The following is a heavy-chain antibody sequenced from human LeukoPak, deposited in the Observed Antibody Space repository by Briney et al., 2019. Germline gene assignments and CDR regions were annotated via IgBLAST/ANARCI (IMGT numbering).Heavy chain of an antibody. Sequence: ASVKVSCKASGYTFTSYDINWVRQATGQGLEWMGRMNPNSGNTGYAQKFQGRVTMTRNTSISTAYMELSSLRSEDTAVYYCARFRRGSSTRRYYDYVWGSSTRLYFDYWGRGTLVTVSS. D-gene: IGHD3-16*01. CDR1: GYTFTSYD. J-gene: IGHJ4*02. V-gene: IGHV1-8*01. CDR3: ARFRRGSSTRRYYDYVWGSSTRLYFDY. CDR2: MNPNSGNT.